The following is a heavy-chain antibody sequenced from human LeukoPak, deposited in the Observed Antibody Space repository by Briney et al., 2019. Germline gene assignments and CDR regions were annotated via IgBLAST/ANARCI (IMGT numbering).Heavy chain of an antibody. CDR1: GGTFSSYA. Sequence: SVKVSCKASGGTFSSYAISWVRQAPGQGLEWMGRIIPILGIANYAQKFQGRVTITADKSTSTAYMELSSLRSEDTAVYYCARGYGDSPEGLDPWGQGTLVIVSS. V-gene: IGHV1-69*04. CDR2: IIPILGIA. CDR3: ARGYGDSPEGLDP. D-gene: IGHD4-17*01. J-gene: IGHJ5*02.